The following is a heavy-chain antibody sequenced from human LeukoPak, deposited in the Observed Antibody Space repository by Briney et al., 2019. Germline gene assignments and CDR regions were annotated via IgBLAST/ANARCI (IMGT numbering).Heavy chain of an antibody. CDR2: ISYDGSKT. D-gene: IGHD3-22*01. J-gene: IGHJ4*02. CDR1: GFTFSSYA. CDR3: GRDLSGYYCIDY. V-gene: IGHV3-30*04. Sequence: GRPLRLSCAASGFTFSSYAMHWVRQAPGKGLEWVATISYDGSKTYYADSVKGRFTISRDNSKNTLYLQMNSLRAEDTAVYYCGRDLSGYYCIDYWGQGTLVTVSS.